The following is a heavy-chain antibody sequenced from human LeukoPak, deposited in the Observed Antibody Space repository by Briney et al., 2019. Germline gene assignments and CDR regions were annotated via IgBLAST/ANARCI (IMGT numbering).Heavy chain of an antibody. CDR3: ARDGYYYGSGSYTPHDYYYYMDV. CDR1: GYTFTGYY. CDR2: INPNSGGT. D-gene: IGHD3-10*01. Sequence: GASVKVSCKASGYTFTGYYMHWVRQAPGQGLEWMGWINPNSGGTNCAQKLQGRVTMTTDTSTTTAYMELRSLTSDDTAVYYCARDGYYYGSGSYTPHDYYYYMDVWGKGTTVTISS. J-gene: IGHJ6*03. V-gene: IGHV1-2*02.